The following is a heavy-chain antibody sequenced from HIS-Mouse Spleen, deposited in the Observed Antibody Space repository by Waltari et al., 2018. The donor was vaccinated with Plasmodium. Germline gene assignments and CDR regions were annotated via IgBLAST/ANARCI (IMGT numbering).Heavy chain of an antibody. J-gene: IGHJ3*02. CDR1: GFTFSSYA. CDR3: ARVSKWLSDAFDI. V-gene: IGHV3-30*04. D-gene: IGHD3-22*01. Sequence: QVQLVESGGGVVQPGRSLRLSCAASGFTFSSYARHWVRQAPGKGLEWVAVISYDGSNKYYADSVKGRFTISRDNSKNTLYLQMNSLRAEDTAVYYCARVSKWLSDAFDIWGQGTMVTVSS. CDR2: ISYDGSNK.